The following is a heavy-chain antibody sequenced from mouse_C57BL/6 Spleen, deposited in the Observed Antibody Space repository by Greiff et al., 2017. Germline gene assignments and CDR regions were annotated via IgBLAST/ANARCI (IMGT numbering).Heavy chain of an antibody. CDR3: ARTHDYEWFAY. J-gene: IGHJ3*01. CDR2: INPSTGGT. CDR1: GYSFTGYY. D-gene: IGHD2-4*01. Sequence: EVQLQQSGPELVKPGASVKISCKASGYSFTGYYMNWVKQSPEKSLEWIGEINPSTGGTTYNQKFKAKATLTVDKSSSTAYKQLKSLTSEDAAVYDCARTHDYEWFAYWGQGTLVTVSA. V-gene: IGHV1-42*01.